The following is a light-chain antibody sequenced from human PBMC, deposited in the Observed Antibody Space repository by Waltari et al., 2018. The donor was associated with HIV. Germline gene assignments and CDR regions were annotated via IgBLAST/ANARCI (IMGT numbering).Light chain of an antibody. J-gene: IGKJ4*01. CDR3: QQYGSSLPLT. CDR2: GAS. V-gene: IGKV3-20*01. Sequence: EIVLTQSPGTLSLSPGERATLSCRASQSVSSKYLAWYQQKPGQTPRPLIYGASSRAAGIPDRFSGSGSGTDFTLTISRLEPEDFAVYYCQQYGSSLPLTFGGGTKVEIK. CDR1: QSVSSKY.